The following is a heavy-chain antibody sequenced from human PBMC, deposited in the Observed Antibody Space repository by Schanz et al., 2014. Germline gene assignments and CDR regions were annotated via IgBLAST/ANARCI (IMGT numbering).Heavy chain of an antibody. Sequence: VQLVESGGGLVKPGGSLRLSCAASGFTLSNSDMHWVRQGTGKGLEWVSTIGYLGDTYYPDSVKGRFTVSRDSGQNSLYLQMNSLRVEDTAVYYCARLPVGYGSGIWDVWGQGTSVTVSS. CDR1: GFTLSNSD. CDR3: ARLPVGYGSGIWDV. CDR2: IGYLGDT. V-gene: IGHV3-13*01. J-gene: IGHJ6*02. D-gene: IGHD3-10*01.